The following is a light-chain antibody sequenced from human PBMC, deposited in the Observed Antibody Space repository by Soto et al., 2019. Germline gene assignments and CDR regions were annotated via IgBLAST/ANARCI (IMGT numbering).Light chain of an antibody. CDR1: QSVSSSY. V-gene: IGKV3-20*01. Sequence: PGERATLSCRASQSVSSSYLAWYQQKPGQAPRLLIYGASSRATGIPDRFSGSGSGTDFTLTISRLEPEDFAVYYCQQYGSPITFGQGTRLEIK. CDR3: QQYGSPIT. CDR2: GAS. J-gene: IGKJ5*01.